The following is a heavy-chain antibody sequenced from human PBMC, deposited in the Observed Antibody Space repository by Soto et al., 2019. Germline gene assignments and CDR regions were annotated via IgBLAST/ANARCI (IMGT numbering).Heavy chain of an antibody. D-gene: IGHD4-4*01. CDR3: EKAGGGNPFDY. Sequence: PSETLSLTCTVSGDSVSSGNYYWTWIRQPPGKTLEWIGYVYYSGSTNYNPSLKSRVTISVVTSKNQFSLKLNSVTAADTAVYYCEKAGGGNPFDYWGQGTLVTVSS. CDR1: GDSVSSGNYY. CDR2: VYYSGST. V-gene: IGHV4-61*01. J-gene: IGHJ4*02.